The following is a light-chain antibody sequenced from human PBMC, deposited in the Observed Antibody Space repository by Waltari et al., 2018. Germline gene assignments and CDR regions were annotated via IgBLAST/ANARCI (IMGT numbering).Light chain of an antibody. CDR2: EDT. J-gene: IGLJ3*02. CDR1: SSHVGSYSL. V-gene: IGLV2-23*01. CDR3: CSYTLTKTWL. Sequence: QSALTQPASVSGSPGQPITIPCTGTSSHVGSYSLVSWYRQHPGEAPRVIIFEDTKRPSGVSNRFSGSKSGNTASLTISGLQAEDEADYYCCSYTLTKTWLFGGGTKLTVL.